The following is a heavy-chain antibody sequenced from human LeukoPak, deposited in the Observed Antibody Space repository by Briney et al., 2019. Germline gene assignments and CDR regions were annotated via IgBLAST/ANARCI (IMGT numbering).Heavy chain of an antibody. CDR1: GYSFTSYW. D-gene: IGHD6-19*01. CDR3: ARHLVAGLLNNWFDP. CDR2: IDPSDSYT. Sequence: GESLKISCKASGYSFTSYWISWVRQMPGKGLEWMGRIDPSDSYTNYSPSFQGHVTISADKSISTAYLQWSSLKASDTAMYYCARHLVAGLLNNWFDPWGQGTLVTVSS. V-gene: IGHV5-10-1*01. J-gene: IGHJ5*02.